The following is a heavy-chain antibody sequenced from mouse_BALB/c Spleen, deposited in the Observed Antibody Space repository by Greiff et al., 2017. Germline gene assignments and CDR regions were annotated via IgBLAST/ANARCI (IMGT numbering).Heavy chain of an antibody. CDR3: ARTAGWFAY. V-gene: IGHV5-12-1*01. Sequence: EVQRVESGGGLVKPGGSLKLSCAASGFAFSSYDMSWVRQTPEKRLEWVAYISSGGGSTYYPDTVKGRFTISRDNAKNTLYLQMSSLKSEDTAMYYCARTAGWFAYWGQGTLVTVSA. CDR1: GFAFSSYD. J-gene: IGHJ3*01. D-gene: IGHD1-2*01. CDR2: ISSGGGST.